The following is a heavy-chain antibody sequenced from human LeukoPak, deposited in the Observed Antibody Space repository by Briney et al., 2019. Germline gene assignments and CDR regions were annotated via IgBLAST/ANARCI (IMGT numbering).Heavy chain of an antibody. V-gene: IGHV4-59*08. CDR1: GGSISSYY. J-gene: IGHJ5*02. Sequence: SETLSLTCTVSGGSISSYYWSWIRQPPGKGLEWIGYIYNSGSTNYNPSLRSRVTISVDTSKSQFSLKLSSVTAADTAVYYCARLRANWNYVNWFDPWGKGTLVTVSS. CDR2: IYNSGST. CDR3: ARLRANWNYVNWFDP. D-gene: IGHD1-7*01.